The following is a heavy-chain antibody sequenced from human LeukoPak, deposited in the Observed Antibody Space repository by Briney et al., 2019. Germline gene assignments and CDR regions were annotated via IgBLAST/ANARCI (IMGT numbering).Heavy chain of an antibody. V-gene: IGHV1-8*01. D-gene: IGHD2-15*01. CDR2: MNPNSGNT. Sequence: ATVKVSCKASGYTFTSYDFNWVRQATGQGLEWMGWMNPNSGNTGYAQKFQGRVTMTRNASISTAYMELSSLRSEDTAVYYCARVVAAYDGRSFDYWGQGTLVTVSS. J-gene: IGHJ4*02. CDR3: ARVVAAYDGRSFDY. CDR1: GYTFTSYD.